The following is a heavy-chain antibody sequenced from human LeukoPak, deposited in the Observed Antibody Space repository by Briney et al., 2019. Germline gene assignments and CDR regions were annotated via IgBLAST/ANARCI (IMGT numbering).Heavy chain of an antibody. CDR3: TTDLPIVVVPAADFDAFDI. D-gene: IGHD2-2*01. Sequence: PGGSLRLSCAASGFTFSNAWMSWVRQAPGKGLEWVGRIKSKTDGGTTDYAAPVKGRFTISRDDSKNTLYLQMNSLKTEDTAVYYCTTDLPIVVVPAADFDAFDIWGQGTMVTVSS. J-gene: IGHJ3*02. CDR1: GFTFSNAW. CDR2: IKSKTDGGTT. V-gene: IGHV3-15*01.